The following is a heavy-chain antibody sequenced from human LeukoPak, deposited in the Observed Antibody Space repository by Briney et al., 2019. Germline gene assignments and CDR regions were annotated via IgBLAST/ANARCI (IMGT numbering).Heavy chain of an antibody. Sequence: PGGSLRLSCAASGFTFSTFAMIWVRQAPGKGLEWVSSISSSSSYIYYADSVKGRFTISRDNAKNSLYLQMNSLRAEDTAVYYCASGGSLRYDYYYMDVWGKGTTVTISS. D-gene: IGHD3-9*01. CDR3: ASGGSLRYDYYYMDV. CDR1: GFTFSTFA. V-gene: IGHV3-21*01. J-gene: IGHJ6*03. CDR2: ISSSSSYI.